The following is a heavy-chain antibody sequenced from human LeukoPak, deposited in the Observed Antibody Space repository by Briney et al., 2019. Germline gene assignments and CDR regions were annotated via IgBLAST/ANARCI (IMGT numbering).Heavy chain of an antibody. CDR1: GGSISSYY. D-gene: IGHD6-6*01. J-gene: IGHJ4*02. CDR2: IYHSGST. V-gene: IGHV4-59*08. Sequence: SETLSLTCTVSGGSISSYYWSWIRQPPGKGLEWIGSIYHSGSTYYNPSLKSRVTISVDTSKNQFSLKLSSVTAADTAVYYCARQEYSSSLGYWGQGTLVTVSS. CDR3: ARQEYSSSLGY.